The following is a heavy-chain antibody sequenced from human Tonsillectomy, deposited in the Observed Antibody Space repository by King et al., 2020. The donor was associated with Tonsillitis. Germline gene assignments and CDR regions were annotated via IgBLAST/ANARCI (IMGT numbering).Heavy chain of an antibody. CDR2: ISSSSSYI. V-gene: IGHV3-21*01. J-gene: IGHJ3*02. Sequence: VQLVESGGGLVKPGGSLRLSCAASGFTFSSYSMNWVRQAPGKGLEWVSSISSSSSYIYYADSVKGRFTISRDNAKNSLYLQMNSLRAENTAVYYCARDLYYDSRAFDIWGQGTMVTVSS. CDR3: ARDLYYDSRAFDI. D-gene: IGHD3-22*01. CDR1: GFTFSSYS.